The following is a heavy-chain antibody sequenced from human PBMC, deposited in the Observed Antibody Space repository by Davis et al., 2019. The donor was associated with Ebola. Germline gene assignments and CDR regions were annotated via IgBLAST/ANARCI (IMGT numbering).Heavy chain of an antibody. V-gene: IGHV3-73*01. CDR2: IRSKANSYAT. Sequence: GESLKISCAASGFTFSGSAMHWVRQASGKGLEWVGRIRSKANSYATAYAASVKGRFTISRDDSKNTAYLQMNSLRAEDTAVYYCARWGVTTDYWGQGTLVTVSS. CDR1: GFTFSGSA. J-gene: IGHJ4*02. CDR3: ARWGVTTDY. D-gene: IGHD4-11*01.